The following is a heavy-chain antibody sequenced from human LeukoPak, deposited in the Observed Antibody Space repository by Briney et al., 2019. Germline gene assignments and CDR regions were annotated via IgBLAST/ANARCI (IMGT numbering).Heavy chain of an antibody. CDR3: ARGQGGVVPADICLLDY. CDR2: ISAYNGNT. CDR1: GYTFTGYY. D-gene: IGHD2-2*02. V-gene: IGHV1-18*04. Sequence: ASVKVSCKASGYTFTGYYMHWVRQAPGQGLEWMGWISAYNGNTNYAQKLQGRVTMTTDTSTSTAYMELRSLRSDDTAVYYCARGQGGVVPADICLLDYWGQGTLVTVSS. J-gene: IGHJ4*02.